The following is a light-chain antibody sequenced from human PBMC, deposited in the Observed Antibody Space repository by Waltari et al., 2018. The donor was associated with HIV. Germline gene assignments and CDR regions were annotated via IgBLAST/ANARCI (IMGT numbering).Light chain of an antibody. Sequence: TVLTQSPDTLSLSPGDSATLSCRASQRVANSFLAWYQHRPGQAPRLLIHGASNRASGIPDRFSGSGSETDFTLSISGLEPEDFAVYYCLQYGNSPKTFGQGTKLEIK. V-gene: IGKV3-20*01. CDR3: LQYGNSPKT. CDR1: QRVANSF. CDR2: GAS. J-gene: IGKJ2*01.